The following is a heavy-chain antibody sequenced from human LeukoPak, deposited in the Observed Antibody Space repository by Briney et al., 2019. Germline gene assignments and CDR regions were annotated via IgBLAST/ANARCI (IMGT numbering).Heavy chain of an antibody. D-gene: IGHD3-22*01. CDR2: ISYDGSNK. CDR3: ARALNYYDSSGHFDY. V-gene: IGHV3-30-3*01. J-gene: IGHJ4*02. CDR1: GFTFSSYA. Sequence: GRSLRLSCAASGFTFSSYAMHWVRQAPGKGLEWVAVISYDGSNKYYADSVKGRFTISRDNSKNTLYLQMNSLRAEDTAVYYCARALNYYDSSGHFDYWGQGTLVTVSS.